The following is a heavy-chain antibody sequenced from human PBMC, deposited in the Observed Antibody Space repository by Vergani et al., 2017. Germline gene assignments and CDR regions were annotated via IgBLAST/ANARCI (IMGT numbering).Heavy chain of an antibody. D-gene: IGHD3-3*01. V-gene: IGHV3-20*04. Sequence: EVQLVESGGGVVRPGGSLRLSCAASGFTFDDYGMSWVRQAPGKGLEWVSGINWNGGSTGYADSAKGRFTISRDNAKNSLYLQMNSLRAEDTALYYCARERNAYYDFWSGYYTQYYFDYWGQGTLVTVSS. CDR1: GFTFDDYG. J-gene: IGHJ4*02. CDR3: ARERNAYYDFWSGYYTQYYFDY. CDR2: INWNGGST.